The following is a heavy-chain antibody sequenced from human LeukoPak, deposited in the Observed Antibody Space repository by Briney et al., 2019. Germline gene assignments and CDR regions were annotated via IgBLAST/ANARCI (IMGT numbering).Heavy chain of an antibody. V-gene: IGHV4-59*08. CDR1: GASVSGDY. J-gene: IGHJ4*02. Sequence: SETLSLTCTVSGASVSGDYWSWIRQPPGKGLEWIGYIYVSGNSNYNPSLKSRVSISLDTSKNQVSLTLTSVTVADTAVYYCARHPFASPFDHWGQGTLVAVSS. CDR2: IYVSGNS. D-gene: IGHD2-21*01. CDR3: ARHPFASPFDH.